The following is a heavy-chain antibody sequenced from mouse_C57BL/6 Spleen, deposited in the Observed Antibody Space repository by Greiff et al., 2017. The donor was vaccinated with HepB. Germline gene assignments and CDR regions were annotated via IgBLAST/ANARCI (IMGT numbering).Heavy chain of an antibody. V-gene: IGHV1-85*01. Sequence: QVQLQQSGPELVKPGASVKLSCKASGYTFTSYDINWVKLRPGQGLEWIGWIYPRDGSTKYNEKFKGKATLTVDTSSSTAYMELHSLTSEDSAVYFCARGGTTVVALYWYFDVWGTGTTVTVSS. CDR2: IYPRDGST. J-gene: IGHJ1*03. CDR1: GYTFTSYD. CDR3: ARGGTTVVALYWYFDV. D-gene: IGHD1-1*01.